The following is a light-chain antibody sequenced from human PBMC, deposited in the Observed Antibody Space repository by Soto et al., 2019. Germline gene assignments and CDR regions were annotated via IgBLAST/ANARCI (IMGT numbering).Light chain of an antibody. CDR3: LQDYNFPYT. V-gene: IGKV1-6*01. J-gene: IGKJ2*01. CDR2: AAS. Sequence: GDRVTLTCRASQGIKNDLGWYQQRPGKGPKLLIYAASSLQSGVPSRFSGSGSGTDFTLTISSLQPEDFATYYCLQDYNFPYTFGQGTKLEIK. CDR1: QGIKND.